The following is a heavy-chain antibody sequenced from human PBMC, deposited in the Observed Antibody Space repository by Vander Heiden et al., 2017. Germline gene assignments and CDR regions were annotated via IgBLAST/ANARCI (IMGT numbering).Heavy chain of an antibody. D-gene: IGHD7-27*01. CDR3: AKAGDDWYFDL. V-gene: IGHV3-74*01. J-gene: IGHJ2*01. CDR2: VNSDGSST. CDR1: GFTFSKYW. Sequence: EVQLVECGGGLVQPGGSLRLSCAASGFTFSKYWMVWVRQGPGKRLVCVSRVNSDGSSTTYADSVKDRFTISRDNAKSTLYLEMHNLRADDTAVYYCAKAGDDWYFDLWGRGTLVTVSS.